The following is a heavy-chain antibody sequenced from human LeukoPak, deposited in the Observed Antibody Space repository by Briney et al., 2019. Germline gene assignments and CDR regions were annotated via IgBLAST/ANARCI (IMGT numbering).Heavy chain of an antibody. CDR1: GFTFSSYG. V-gene: IGHV3-33*01. Sequence: GGSLRLSCAASGFTFSSYGMHWVRQAPGKRLEWVAVIWYDGSNKYYADSVKGRFTISRDNSKNTLYLQMNSLRAEDTAVYYCARTYYYDSSGYSPVDYWGQGTLVTVSS. CDR3: ARTYYYDSSGYSPVDY. J-gene: IGHJ4*02. D-gene: IGHD3-22*01. CDR2: IWYDGSNK.